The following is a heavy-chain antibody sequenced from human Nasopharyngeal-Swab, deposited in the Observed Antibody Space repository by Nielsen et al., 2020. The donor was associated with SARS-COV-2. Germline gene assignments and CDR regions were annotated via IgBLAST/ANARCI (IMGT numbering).Heavy chain of an antibody. J-gene: IGHJ4*02. V-gene: IGHV4-34*01. CDR3: ARVSRQGDYFDY. CDR2: INHSGST. Sequence: SETLSLTCAVYGGSFSGYYWSWIRQPPGKGLEWIGEINHSGSTNYNPSLKSRVTISVDKSKNQFSLKLSSVTAADTAVYYCARVSRQGDYFDYWGQGTLVTVSS. CDR1: GGSFSGYY.